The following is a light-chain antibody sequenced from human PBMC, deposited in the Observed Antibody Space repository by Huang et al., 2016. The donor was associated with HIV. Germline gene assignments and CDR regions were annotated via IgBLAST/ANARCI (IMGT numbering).Light chain of an antibody. CDR3: QQSYSTPYP. J-gene: IGKJ2*01. CDR2: AAS. CDR1: QRISSY. V-gene: IGKV1-39*01. Sequence: DIQMTQSPSSLSASVGDRVTITCRASQRISSYLNWYHQKPGKAPKLLIYAASSLQSGVPSRFSGSGSGTDFTLTISSLQPEDFATYYCQQSYSTPYPFGQGTKLEIK.